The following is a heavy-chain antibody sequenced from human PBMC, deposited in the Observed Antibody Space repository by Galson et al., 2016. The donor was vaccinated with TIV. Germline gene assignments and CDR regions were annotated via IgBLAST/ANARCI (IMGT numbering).Heavy chain of an antibody. D-gene: IGHD3-3*01. CDR3: ARGSSPYDFGGDSPPVYFSY. Sequence: SVKVSCKASGGTFSNFVISWIRQAPGQGLEWMGGLIPMFGTADYAQKFEGKVTITAGESTSTAYLELRGLRSDYTAVYYCARGSSPYDFGGDSPPVYFSYWGQGTLVTVSS. CDR1: GGTFSNFV. J-gene: IGHJ4*02. CDR2: LIPMFGTA. V-gene: IGHV1-69*13.